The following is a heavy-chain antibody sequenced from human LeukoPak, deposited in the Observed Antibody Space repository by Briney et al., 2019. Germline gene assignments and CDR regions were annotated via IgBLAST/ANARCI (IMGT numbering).Heavy chain of an antibody. Sequence: PSQTLSLTCTVSGGSISSGGYYWSWIRQHPGKGLEWIGYIYYGGSTYYNPSLKSRVTISVDTSKNQFSLKLSSVTAADTAVYYCASSRLIAGYSYGSGITADYWGQGTLVTVSS. D-gene: IGHD5-18*01. CDR2: IYYGGST. J-gene: IGHJ4*02. CDR1: GGSISSGGYY. V-gene: IGHV4-31*03. CDR3: ASSRLIAGYSYGSGITADY.